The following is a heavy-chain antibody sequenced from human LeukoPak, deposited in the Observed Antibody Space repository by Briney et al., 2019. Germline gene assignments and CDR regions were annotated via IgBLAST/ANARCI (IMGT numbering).Heavy chain of an antibody. Sequence: PSETLSLTCTVSGGSISSYYWSWIRQPPGKGLEWIGYIYYSGSTNYNPSLKSRVTISVDTSKNRFSLKLSSVTAADTAVYYCASGGMRGAARLLFVYWGQGTLATVSS. CDR1: GGSISSYY. CDR3: ASGGMRGAARLLFVY. J-gene: IGHJ4*02. CDR2: IYYSGST. D-gene: IGHD6-6*01. V-gene: IGHV4-59*12.